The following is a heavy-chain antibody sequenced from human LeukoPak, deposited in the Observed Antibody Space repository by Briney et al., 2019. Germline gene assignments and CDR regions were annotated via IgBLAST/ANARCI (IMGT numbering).Heavy chain of an antibody. CDR3: ARAEMATTYYFDY. V-gene: IGHV1-69*13. Sequence: ASVRVSCKASGGTFSSYAISWVRQAPGQGLEWMGGIIPIFGTANYAQKFQGRVTITADESTSTAYMELSSLRSEDTAVYYCARAEMATTYYFDYWGQGTLVTVSS. CDR2: IIPIFGTA. D-gene: IGHD5-24*01. J-gene: IGHJ4*02. CDR1: GGTFSSYA.